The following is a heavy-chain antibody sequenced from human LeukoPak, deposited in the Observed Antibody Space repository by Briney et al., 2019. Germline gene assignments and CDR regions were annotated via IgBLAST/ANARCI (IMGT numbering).Heavy chain of an antibody. D-gene: IGHD4-11*01. CDR2: IYPGDSDT. CDR1: GYSFTSYW. CDR3: ARYSTLANWDYYYGMDV. J-gene: IGHJ6*02. Sequence: GESLKISCKGSGYSFTSYWIGWVRQMPGKGLEWMGIIYPGDSDTRYSPSFQGQVTISADKSISTAYLQWSSLKASDTAMYYCARYSTLANWDYYYGMDVWGQGTTVTVSS. V-gene: IGHV5-51*01.